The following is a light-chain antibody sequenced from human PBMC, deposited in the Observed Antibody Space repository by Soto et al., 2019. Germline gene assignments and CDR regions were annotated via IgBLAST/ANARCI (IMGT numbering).Light chain of an antibody. V-gene: IGKV3-15*01. CDR1: QRVGSS. CDR2: GAS. CDR3: QQYYELYPWT. J-gene: IGKJ1*01. Sequence: EMTQSPSTLSMSPGDRATLSCRDSQRVGSSIAWYHQRPGQAPRLLIYGASTRSTGIPARFSGSGSGTELSLTISSRQSEDVTVYSCQQYYELYPWTCGQGTKVDIK.